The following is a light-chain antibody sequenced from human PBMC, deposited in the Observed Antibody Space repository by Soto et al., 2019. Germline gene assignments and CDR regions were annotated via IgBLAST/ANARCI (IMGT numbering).Light chain of an antibody. CDR2: AAS. CDR3: QQSYSTLWT. CDR1: QSISSY. V-gene: IGKV1-39*01. Sequence: DIPMTQSPSSLSASVGDRVTITCRPSQSISSYLNWYQQKPGKAPKLLIFAASSLQSGVPSRFSGSGFGTDFTLTISSLQPEDFATYYCQQSYSTLWTFGQGTKVEVK. J-gene: IGKJ1*01.